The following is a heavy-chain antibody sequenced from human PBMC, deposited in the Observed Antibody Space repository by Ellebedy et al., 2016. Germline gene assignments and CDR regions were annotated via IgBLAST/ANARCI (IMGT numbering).Heavy chain of an antibody. V-gene: IGHV3-48*02. J-gene: IGHJ5*02. CDR2: ISRNAIHI. D-gene: IGHD3-16*02. CDR1: GFSFGTDA. Sequence: GESLKTSCAASGFSFGTDAMNWVRQTPGKGLEWLSYISRNAIHIYYADSVKGRFTISRDNANNSLYLQMNSLRDEDTAVYYCARIAGRYRFDPWGQGTRVTVSS. CDR3: ARIAGRYRFDP.